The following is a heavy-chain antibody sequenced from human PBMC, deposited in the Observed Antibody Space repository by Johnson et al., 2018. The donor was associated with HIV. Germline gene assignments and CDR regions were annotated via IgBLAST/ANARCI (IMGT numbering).Heavy chain of an antibody. J-gene: IGHJ3*02. CDR3: SREVDQRTAFDI. D-gene: IGHD2-2*01. V-gene: IGHV3-30*04. Sequence: MQLVESGGGVVQPGRSLRLSCAASGFAFSSYAMHWVRQAPGKGLEWVAVISYDGTSKYQADSVKGRFTISRDNSKNTLYLQINSLKTDDTGVYYCSREVDQRTAFDIWGQGTVVTVSS. CDR1: GFAFSSYA. CDR2: ISYDGTSK.